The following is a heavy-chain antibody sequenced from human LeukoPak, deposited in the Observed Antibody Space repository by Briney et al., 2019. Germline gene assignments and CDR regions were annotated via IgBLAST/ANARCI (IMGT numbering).Heavy chain of an antibody. V-gene: IGHV1-2*02. D-gene: IGHD3-9*01. CDR2: INPNSGAT. J-gene: IGHJ4*02. CDR1: GYTFTGFY. Sequence: ASVKVSCKAPGYTFTGFYMHWVRQAPGQGLEWMGWINPNSGATNFAQKFQGRVSMTRDTSISTAYMELSRLRSDDTAVYSCARADILTGSYILDFWGQGTLVTVSS. CDR3: ARADILTGSYILDF.